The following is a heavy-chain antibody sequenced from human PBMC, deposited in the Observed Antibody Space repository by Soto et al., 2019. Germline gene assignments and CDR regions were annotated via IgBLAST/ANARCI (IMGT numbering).Heavy chain of an antibody. J-gene: IGHJ5*02. D-gene: IGHD4-4*01. CDR3: ARGYNNYVACFGP. CDR2: IYSDGTT. Sequence: PGGSKILSNASSGLNISSNYMILVRQAPGKGLEWVSLIYSDGTTYYTDSVKGRFTISRDNSKNTLYLQMSSLRAEDTAVYYCARGYNNYVACFGPWGQGNLVTVSS. V-gene: IGHV3-66*01. CDR1: GLNISSNY.